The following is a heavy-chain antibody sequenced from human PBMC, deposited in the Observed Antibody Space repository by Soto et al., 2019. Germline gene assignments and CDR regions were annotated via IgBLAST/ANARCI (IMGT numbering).Heavy chain of an antibody. V-gene: IGHV3-73*01. Sequence: PGGSLRLSCAASGFTFSGSAMHWVRQASGKGLEWVGRIRSKANSYATAYAASVKGRFTISRDDSKNTAYLQMNSLKTEDTAVYYCTLYYYDSSGYYHTGKSRYYYYGMDVWGQGTTVTV. CDR2: IRSKANSYAT. J-gene: IGHJ6*02. D-gene: IGHD3-22*01. CDR1: GFTFSGSA. CDR3: TLYYYDSSGYYHTGKSRYYYYGMDV.